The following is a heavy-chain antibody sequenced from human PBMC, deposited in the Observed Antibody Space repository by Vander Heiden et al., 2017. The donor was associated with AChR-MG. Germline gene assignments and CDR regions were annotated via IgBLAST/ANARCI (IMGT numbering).Heavy chain of an antibody. V-gene: IGHV3-23*01. J-gene: IGHJ4*02. Sequence: EVQLLESGGGLVQPGGSLRLPCAASGFTFGGYAMGWVRQAPGKGLEWVSAISGSGGSTYYADSVKGRFTISRDNSKNTLYLQMNSLRAEDTAVYYCVGGITMVRGSHSFDYWGQGTLVTVSS. D-gene: IGHD3-10*01. CDR1: GFTFGGYA. CDR3: VGGITMVRGSHSFDY. CDR2: ISGSGGST.